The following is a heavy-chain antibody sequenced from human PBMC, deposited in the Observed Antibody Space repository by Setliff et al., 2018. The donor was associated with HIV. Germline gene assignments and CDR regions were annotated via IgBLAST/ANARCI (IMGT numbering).Heavy chain of an antibody. Sequence: GGSLRLSCAASGFTFSSYGMSWVRQAPGKGLEWVSYISSSSSTIYYADSVKGRFTISRDNAKNSLYLQMNSLRAEDTAVYYCARSRAAGFDYWGQGTLVTVSS. J-gene: IGHJ4*02. CDR1: GFTFSSYG. CDR2: ISSSSSTI. V-gene: IGHV3-48*01. D-gene: IGHD6-13*01. CDR3: ARSRAAGFDY.